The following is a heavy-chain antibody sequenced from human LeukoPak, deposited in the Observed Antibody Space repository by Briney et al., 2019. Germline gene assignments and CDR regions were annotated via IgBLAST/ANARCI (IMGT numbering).Heavy chain of an antibody. Sequence: PSETLSLTCTVSGGSISSSSYYWGWIRQPPGKGLEWIGSIYYSGSTYYNPSLKSRVTISVDTSKNQFSLKLSSVTAADTAVYCCARGLGTYYYYYMDVWGKGTTVTVSS. D-gene: IGHD5/OR15-5a*01. J-gene: IGHJ6*03. V-gene: IGHV4-39*01. CDR1: GGSISSSSYY. CDR2: IYYSGST. CDR3: ARGLGTYYYYYMDV.